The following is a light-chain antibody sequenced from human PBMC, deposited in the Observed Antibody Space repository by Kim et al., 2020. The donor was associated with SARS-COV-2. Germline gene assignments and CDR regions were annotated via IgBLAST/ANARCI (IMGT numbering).Light chain of an antibody. J-gene: IGKJ2*01. CDR3: QQYGTSTGYT. CDR1: QSVSSNY. V-gene: IGKV3-20*01. CDR2: AAS. Sequence: SPGERATLSCRASQSVSSNYLAWYQQKPGQAPRLLIDAASSRATGIPDRFSGSGSQTDFTLTINGLEPEDFALYYCQQYGTSTGYTFGQGTKLEI.